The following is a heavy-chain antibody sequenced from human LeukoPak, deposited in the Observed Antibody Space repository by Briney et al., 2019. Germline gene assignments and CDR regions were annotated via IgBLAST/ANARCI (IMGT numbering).Heavy chain of an antibody. CDR3: ASKTGIAEENYYYYGMDV. Sequence: ASVKVSCKASGGTFSSYAISWVRQAPGQGLEWMGGIIPIFGTANYAQKFQGRVTITADESTSTAYMELSSLRSEETAVYYCASKTGIAEENYYYYGMDVWGQGTTVTVSS. CDR2: IIPIFGTA. J-gene: IGHJ6*02. D-gene: IGHD6-13*01. V-gene: IGHV1-69*13. CDR1: GGTFSSYA.